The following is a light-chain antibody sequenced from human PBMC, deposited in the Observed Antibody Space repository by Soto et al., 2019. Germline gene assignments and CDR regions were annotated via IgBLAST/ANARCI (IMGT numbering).Light chain of an antibody. V-gene: IGLV1-44*01. CDR2: SNN. CDR3: AAWDDSLNGRV. Sequence: QSVLTQPPSASGTPGQRVTISCSGNSSNIGSNTVNWYQQLPGTAPKLLIYSNNQRPLGVPDRFSGSKSGTSASLAISELQSEDEADYYCAAWDDSLNGRVFGGGTKVTVL. CDR1: SSNIGSNT. J-gene: IGLJ3*02.